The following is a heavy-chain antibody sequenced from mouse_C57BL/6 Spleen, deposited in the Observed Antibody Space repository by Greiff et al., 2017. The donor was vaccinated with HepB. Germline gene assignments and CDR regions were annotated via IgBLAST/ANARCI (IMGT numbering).Heavy chain of an antibody. Sequence: EVHLVESGGGLVKPGGSLKLSCAASGFTFSSYAMSWVRQTPEKRLEWVATISDGGSYTYYPDNVKGRFTTSRDNAKNNLYLQMSHLKSEDTAMYYCARDGGGFGNEDYSDYWGQGTTLTVSS. CDR1: GFTFSSYA. CDR2: ISDGGSYT. D-gene: IGHD2-1*01. J-gene: IGHJ2*01. V-gene: IGHV5-4*01. CDR3: ARDGGGFGNEDYSDY.